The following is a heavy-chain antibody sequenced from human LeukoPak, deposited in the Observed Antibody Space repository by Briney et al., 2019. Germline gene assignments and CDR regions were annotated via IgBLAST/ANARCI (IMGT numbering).Heavy chain of an antibody. Sequence: GASVKVSRKASGGTFSSYAISWVRQAPGQGLEWMGRIIPIFGTANYAQKFQGRVTITTDESTSTAYMELSSLRSEDTAVYYCATWLQSYFDYWGQGTLVTVSS. J-gene: IGHJ4*02. D-gene: IGHD5-24*01. CDR2: IIPIFGTA. CDR3: ATWLQSYFDY. CDR1: GGTFSSYA. V-gene: IGHV1-69*05.